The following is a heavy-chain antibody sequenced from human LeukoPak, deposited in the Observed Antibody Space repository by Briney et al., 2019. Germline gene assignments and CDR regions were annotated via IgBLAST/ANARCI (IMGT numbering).Heavy chain of an antibody. V-gene: IGHV4-59*01. CDR2: IHYTGST. CDR3: ARTGGDCSSGLCYYAMDV. J-gene: IGHJ6*02. CDR1: GGSISSYY. D-gene: IGHD2-21*02. Sequence: SETLSLTCTVSGGSISSYYWNWIRQPPGKGLEWIGYIHYTGSTDYNPSLGSRVTLSIDMSKNQFSLRLSSVTAADTAVYYCARTGGDCSSGLCYYAMDVWGQGTTVTVS.